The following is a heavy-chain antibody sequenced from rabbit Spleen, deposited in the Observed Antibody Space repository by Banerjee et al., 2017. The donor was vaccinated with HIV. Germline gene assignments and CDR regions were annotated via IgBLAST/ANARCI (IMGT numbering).Heavy chain of an antibody. D-gene: IGHD1-1*01. CDR3: ARDTSSSFSSYGMDL. V-gene: IGHV1S40*01. Sequence: VESGGDLVKPGASLTLTCTASGFSFSSSYYMCWVRQAPGKGLECIACIYADRSGSTYYANWAKGRFTISKTSSTTVTLQMTSLTAADTATYFCARDTSSSFSSYGMDLWGPGTLVTVS. CDR1: GFSFSSSYY. J-gene: IGHJ6*01. CDR2: IYADRSGST.